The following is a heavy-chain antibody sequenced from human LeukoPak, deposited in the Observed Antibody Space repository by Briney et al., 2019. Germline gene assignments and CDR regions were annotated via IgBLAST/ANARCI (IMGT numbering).Heavy chain of an antibody. Sequence: GGSLRLSCAASGFTFSTYGMHWVRQAPGKGLEWLAFIRYDGSNKYYADSVKGRFTISRDNSKNTVYFQMNSLRPEDTAVYYCATGVQWLGDFDYWGQGTLVTVSS. D-gene: IGHD3-22*01. CDR1: GFTFSTYG. V-gene: IGHV3-30*02. J-gene: IGHJ4*02. CDR3: ATGVQWLGDFDY. CDR2: IRYDGSNK.